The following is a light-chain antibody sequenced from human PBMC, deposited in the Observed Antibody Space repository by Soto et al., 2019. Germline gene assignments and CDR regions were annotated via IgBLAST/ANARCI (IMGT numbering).Light chain of an antibody. V-gene: IGLV2-14*01. J-gene: IGLJ2*01. Sequence: QSVLTQPASVSGSPGQSIAISCTGTSSDVGGYYSVSWYQQHPGKAPKLVIYDVSNRPSGVSNRFSGSKSGNTASLTISGLQAEEEADYYCSSYTSSSTRVFGGGTKLTVL. CDR3: SSYTSSSTRV. CDR1: SSDVGGYYS. CDR2: DVS.